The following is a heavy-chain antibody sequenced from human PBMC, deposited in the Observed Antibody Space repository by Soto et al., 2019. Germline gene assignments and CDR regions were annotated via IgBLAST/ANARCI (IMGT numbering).Heavy chain of an antibody. V-gene: IGHV1-46*01. CDR3: AREPPNTSLFDC. Sequence: GASAKASCKTSGYTFSTYHMHWVRLSPGQGLEWVGIIKSSGDITLYAQKFQGRVTMSKDTSTSTVYMEVSSLRSEDTAVYYCAREPPNTSLFDCWGQGTQVTVSS. CDR1: GYTFSTYH. J-gene: IGHJ4*02. CDR2: IKSSGDIT. D-gene: IGHD7-27*01.